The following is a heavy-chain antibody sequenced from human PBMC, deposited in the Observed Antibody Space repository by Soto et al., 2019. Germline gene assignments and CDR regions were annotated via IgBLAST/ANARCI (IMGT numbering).Heavy chain of an antibody. Sequence: GASVKVSCKASGCTFTSYYMHWVRQAPGQGLEWMGIINPSGGSTSYAQKFQGRVTMTRDTSTSTAYMELSSLRSEDTAVYCCARGRGGGYQPTGYFDYWGQGTLVTVSS. V-gene: IGHV1-46*01. CDR2: INPSGGST. D-gene: IGHD3-22*01. CDR3: ARGRGGGYQPTGYFDY. CDR1: GCTFTSYY. J-gene: IGHJ4*02.